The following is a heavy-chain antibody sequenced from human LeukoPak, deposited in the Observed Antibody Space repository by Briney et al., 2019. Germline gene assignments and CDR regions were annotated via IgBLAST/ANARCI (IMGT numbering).Heavy chain of an antibody. Sequence: SGPTLVKPTQTLTLTCTFSGFSLTTRGVGVGWIRPPPGKALEWLALIYWDDDRLYSPSLKSRLSITKDTSKNQVVLTMTNMDPVDTATYYCAHRRTLVEFDWLSQPSDWFHPWGQGTLVTVSA. V-gene: IGHV2-5*02. CDR3: AHRRTLVEFDWLSQPSDWFHP. D-gene: IGHD3-9*01. J-gene: IGHJ5*02. CDR2: IYWDDDR. CDR1: GFSLTTRGVG.